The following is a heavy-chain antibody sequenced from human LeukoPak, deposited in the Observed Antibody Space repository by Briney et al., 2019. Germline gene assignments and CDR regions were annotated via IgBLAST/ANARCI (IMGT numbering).Heavy chain of an antibody. V-gene: IGHV3-9*01. D-gene: IGHD5-12*01. J-gene: IGHJ6*03. Sequence: PGGSLRLSCAASGFTFDDYAMHWVRQAPGKGLEWVSGISWNSGSIGYADSVKGRFTISRDNAKNSLYLQMNSLRAEDTALYYCAKEWRGYGDYYMDVWGKGTTVTISS. CDR2: ISWNSGSI. CDR3: AKEWRGYGDYYMDV. CDR1: GFTFDDYA.